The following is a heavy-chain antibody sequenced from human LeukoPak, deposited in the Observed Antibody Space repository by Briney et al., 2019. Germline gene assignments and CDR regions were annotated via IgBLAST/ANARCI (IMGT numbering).Heavy chain of an antibody. CDR3: ARFGDGSGTFYCFDP. V-gene: IGHV4-61*02. Sequence: SQTLSLTCTVSGGSISSGSYYWSWIRQPAGKGLEWIGRIYTSGSTNYNPSLKSRVTISVDTSKNQFSLKLSSVTAADTAVYYCARFGDGSGTFYCFDPWGQGTLVTVSS. D-gene: IGHD3-10*01. CDR2: IYTSGST. J-gene: IGHJ5*02. CDR1: GGSISSGSYY.